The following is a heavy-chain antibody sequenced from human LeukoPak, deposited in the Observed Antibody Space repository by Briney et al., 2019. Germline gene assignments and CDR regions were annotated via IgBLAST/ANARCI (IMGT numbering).Heavy chain of an antibody. CDR3: ARVPGTYYDFWSGLDY. CDR2: ISYDGSNK. D-gene: IGHD3-3*01. Sequence: GRSLRLSCAASGFTFSSYGMHWVRQAPGKGLEWVAVISYDGSNKYYADSVKGRFTISRDNSKNTLYLRMNSLRAEDTAVYYCARVPGTYYDFWSGLDYWGQGTLVTVSS. J-gene: IGHJ4*02. CDR1: GFTFSSYG. V-gene: IGHV3-30*03.